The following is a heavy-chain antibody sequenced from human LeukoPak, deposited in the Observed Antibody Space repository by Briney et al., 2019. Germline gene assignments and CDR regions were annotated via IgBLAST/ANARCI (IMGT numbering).Heavy chain of an antibody. CDR3: ARGEYCSSTSCYVALYYYYGMDV. V-gene: IGHV1-8*01. CDR2: MNPNSGNT. CDR1: GYTFTSYD. Sequence: ASVKVSCKASGYTFTSYDINWVRQATGQGLAWMGWMNPNSGNTGYAQKFQGRVTMTRNTSISTAYMELSSLRSEDTAVYYCARGEYCSSTSCYVALYYYYGMDVWGQGTTVTVSS. D-gene: IGHD2-2*01. J-gene: IGHJ6*02.